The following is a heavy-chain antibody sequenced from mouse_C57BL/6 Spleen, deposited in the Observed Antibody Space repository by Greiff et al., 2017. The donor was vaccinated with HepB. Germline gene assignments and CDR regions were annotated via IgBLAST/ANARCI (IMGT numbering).Heavy chain of an antibody. V-gene: IGHV1-81*01. Sequence: VQLQQSGAELARPGASVKLSCKASGSTFTSYGISWVKQRTGQGLEWIGEIYPRSGNTYYNEKFKGKATLTADKSSSTADMELRSLTSEDSAVYFWARGDWDGDYWGQGTTLTVSS. CDR3: ARGDWDGDY. CDR2: IYPRSGNT. J-gene: IGHJ2*01. CDR1: GSTFTSYG. D-gene: IGHD4-1*01.